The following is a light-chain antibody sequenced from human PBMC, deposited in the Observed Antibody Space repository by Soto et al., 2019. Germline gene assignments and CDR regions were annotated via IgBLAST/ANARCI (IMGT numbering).Light chain of an antibody. J-gene: IGKJ4*01. Sequence: EIVLTQSPGTLSSSPGERATLSCRASQSVGRNYLAWYQQKPGQAPRLLIYDASSRATGIPDRFSGSGSGTDFTLTINRLEPEDFAVYYCQQYATSPLTFGGGTKVEIK. CDR1: QSVGRNY. CDR3: QQYATSPLT. CDR2: DAS. V-gene: IGKV3-20*01.